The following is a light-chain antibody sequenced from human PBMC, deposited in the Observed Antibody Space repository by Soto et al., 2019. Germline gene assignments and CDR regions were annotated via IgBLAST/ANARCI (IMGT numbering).Light chain of an antibody. CDR1: EGIRTY. V-gene: IGKV1-9*01. J-gene: IGKJ5*01. CDR3: QQLNTLPFT. CDR2: GVF. Sequence: DVQLTQSPSFLSASVGDRVTITCRASEGIRTYLAWYQQKPGKAPNLLIYGVFTLQSGVPSRFSGSGSGTEFTLTISGLLPEDFATYHCQQLNTLPFTFGQGTRLEIK.